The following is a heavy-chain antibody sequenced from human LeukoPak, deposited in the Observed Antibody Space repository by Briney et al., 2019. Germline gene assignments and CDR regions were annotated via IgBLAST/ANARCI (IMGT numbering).Heavy chain of an antibody. V-gene: IGHV3-30*03. CDR1: GFTFSSYG. CDR3: AREPYYYDSSGHDY. J-gene: IGHJ4*02. D-gene: IGHD3-22*01. Sequence: PGGSPRLSCAASGFTFSSYGMHWVRQAPGKGLEWVAVISYDGSNKYYADSVKGRFTISRDNSKNTLYLQMNSLRAEDTAVYYCAREPYYYDSSGHDYWGQGTLVTVSS. CDR2: ISYDGSNK.